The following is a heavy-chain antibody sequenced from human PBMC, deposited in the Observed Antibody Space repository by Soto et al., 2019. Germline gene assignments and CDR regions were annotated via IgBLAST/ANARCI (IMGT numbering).Heavy chain of an antibody. D-gene: IGHD4-17*01. CDR2: IYWDDDK. CDR3: PPPISPVTTFPAFDY. Sequence: QITLKESGPTLVKPTQTLTLTCTFSGFSLSTSGVGVGWIRQPPGKALEWLALIYWDDDKRYSPSLKSRLTIPKDTTKNQVVLPMTNMDPVDTATYYCPPPISPVTTFPAFDYWGQGTLVTVSS. V-gene: IGHV2-5*02. J-gene: IGHJ4*02. CDR1: GFSLSTSGVG.